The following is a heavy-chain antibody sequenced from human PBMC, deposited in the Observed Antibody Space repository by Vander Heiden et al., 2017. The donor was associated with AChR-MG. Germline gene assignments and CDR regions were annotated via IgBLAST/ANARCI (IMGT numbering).Heavy chain of an antibody. CDR3: ARCSVGRGAKFDP. D-gene: IGHD6-6*01. Sequence: QVQLQQWGAGLLKPSETLSLTCAVYGGSFSGYYWGWIRQPPGKGLEWIGEINHSGSTNYNPSLKSRVTISVDTSKNQFSLKLSSVTAADTAVYYCARCSVGRGAKFDPWGQGTLVTVSS. J-gene: IGHJ5*02. CDR2: INHSGST. CDR1: GGSFSGYY. V-gene: IGHV4-34*01.